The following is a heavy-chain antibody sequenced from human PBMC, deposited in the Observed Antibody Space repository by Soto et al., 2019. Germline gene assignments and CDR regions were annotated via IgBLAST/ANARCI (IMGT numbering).Heavy chain of an antibody. V-gene: IGHV3-21*06. Sequence: PWGSLLVSCASSVFMFSAYTMNWVRQAPGKGLEWLSSISDDSSYIDYADSLSGRFTVSRDNARNSLYLQIDSLGVEDTAVYYCATTYYFNHWGPGTLVTVSS. J-gene: IGHJ1*01. CDR3: ATTYYFNH. D-gene: IGHD1-26*01. CDR2: ISDDSSYI. CDR1: VFMFSAYT.